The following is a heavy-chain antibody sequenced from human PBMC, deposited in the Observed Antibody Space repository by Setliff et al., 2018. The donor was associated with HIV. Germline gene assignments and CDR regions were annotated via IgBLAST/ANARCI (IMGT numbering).Heavy chain of an antibody. CDR1: GGSFSDYY. CDR2: INHSGRT. CDR3: ARVSSTYWYSIFRNYYYHMDV. Sequence: SETLSLTCAVYGGSFSDYYWSWIRQPPGKGLEWIGEINHSGRTSQSPSLGSRVTISIDTSKNQFSLKLSSVTAADTAVYYCARVSSTYWYSIFRNYYYHMDVWGKGTTVTVSS. D-gene: IGHD2-8*02. V-gene: IGHV4-34*01. J-gene: IGHJ6*03.